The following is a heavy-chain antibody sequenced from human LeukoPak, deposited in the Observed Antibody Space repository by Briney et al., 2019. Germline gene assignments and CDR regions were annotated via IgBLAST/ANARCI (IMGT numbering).Heavy chain of an antibody. V-gene: IGHV1-46*01. J-gene: IGHJ5*02. CDR1: GYTFTTYY. CDR3: ARGQDWFDP. CDR2: INPSGGST. Sequence: ASVKVSCKASGYTFTTYYMHWVRQAPGQGLEWMGIINPSGGSTSYAQKFQGRVTMTRDTSISTAYMELSRLRSDDTAVYYCARGQDWFDPWGQGTLVTVSS.